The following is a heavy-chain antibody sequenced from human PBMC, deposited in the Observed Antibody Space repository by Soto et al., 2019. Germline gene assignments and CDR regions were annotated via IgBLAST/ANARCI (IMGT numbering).Heavy chain of an antibody. CDR1: GGSFSGYY. CDR3: ARGGYFEY. CDR2: INHSGST. V-gene: IGHV4-34*01. Sequence: SETLSLTCAVYGGSFSGYYWSWIRQPPGKGLEWIGEINHSGSTNYNPSLKSRVTISVDTSKNQFSLKLSSVTAADTAVYYCARGGYFEYWGQGTLVTVSS. J-gene: IGHJ4*02.